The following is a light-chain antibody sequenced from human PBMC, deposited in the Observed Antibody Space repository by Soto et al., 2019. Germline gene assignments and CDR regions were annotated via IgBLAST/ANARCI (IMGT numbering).Light chain of an antibody. CDR3: QQYNNWPLT. V-gene: IGKV3-15*01. J-gene: IGKJ4*01. CDR1: QSVTSN. CDR2: GAS. Sequence: EIVMTQSPATLSVSPGERAALSCRASQSVTSNLAWYQQKPGQASRLLIYGASTRATGITARFSGSGSGTEYTLTISRLQSGDFAVYYCQQYNNWPLTFGGGTKVEIK.